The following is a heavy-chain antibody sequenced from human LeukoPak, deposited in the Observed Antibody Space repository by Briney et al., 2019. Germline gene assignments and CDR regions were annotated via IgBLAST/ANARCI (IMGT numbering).Heavy chain of an antibody. CDR3: ARDRLRYFDWSRSPFDY. CDR2: ISSSGSTI. V-gene: IGHV3-11*01. J-gene: IGHJ4*02. CDR1: GFTFSDYY. Sequence: GGSLRLSCAASGFTFSDYYMSWIRQAPGKGLEWVSYISSSGSTIYYADSVKGRFTISRDNAKNSLYLQMNSLRAEDTAVYYCARDRLRYFDWSRSPFDYWGQGTLVTVSS. D-gene: IGHD3-9*01.